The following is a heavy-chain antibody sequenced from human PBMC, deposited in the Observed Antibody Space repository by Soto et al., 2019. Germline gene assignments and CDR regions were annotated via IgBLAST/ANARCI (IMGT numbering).Heavy chain of an antibody. J-gene: IGHJ2*01. CDR3: AHYTIPADYGDSDWYFDL. D-gene: IGHD4-17*01. CDR2: IYWDDDK. V-gene: IGHV2-5*02. CDR1: GFSLSTSGVG. Sequence: QITLKESGPTLVKPTQTLKLTCTFSGFSLSTSGVGVGWIRQPPGKALEWLALIYWDDDKRYSPSLKSRLTITKDTSKNQVVLTMTNMDPVDTATYYCAHYTIPADYGDSDWYFDLWGRGTLVTVSS.